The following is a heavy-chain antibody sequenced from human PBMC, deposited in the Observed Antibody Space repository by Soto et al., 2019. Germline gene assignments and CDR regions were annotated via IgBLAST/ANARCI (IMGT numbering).Heavy chain of an antibody. D-gene: IGHD2-15*01. CDR2: ISYDGSNK. Sequence: QVQLVESGGGVVQPGRSLRLSCAASGFTFSSYAMHWVRQAPGKGLEWVAVISYDGSNKYYADSVKGRFTISRDNSKNTLYLQMNSLRAEDTAVYYCARDMVDYYYGMDVWGQGTTVTVSS. V-gene: IGHV3-30-3*01. J-gene: IGHJ6*02. CDR1: GFTFSSYA. CDR3: ARDMVDYYYGMDV.